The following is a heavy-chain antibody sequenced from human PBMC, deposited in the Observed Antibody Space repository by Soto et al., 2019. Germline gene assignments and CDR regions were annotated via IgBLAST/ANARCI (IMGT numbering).Heavy chain of an antibody. Sequence: GGSLRLSCAASGFTFSSYAMGWVRQAPGKGLEWVSAISGSGGSTYYADSVKGRFTISRDNSKNTLYLQMNSLRAEDTAVYYCAKEDGEQQLVSQTYYFDYWRQGTLVTVSS. CDR3: AKEDGEQQLVSQTYYFDY. J-gene: IGHJ4*02. CDR2: ISGSGGST. D-gene: IGHD6-13*01. CDR1: GFTFSSYA. V-gene: IGHV3-23*01.